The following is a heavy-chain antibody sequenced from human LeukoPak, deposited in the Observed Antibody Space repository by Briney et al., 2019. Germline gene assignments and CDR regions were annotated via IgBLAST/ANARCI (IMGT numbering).Heavy chain of an antibody. D-gene: IGHD3-22*01. CDR2: ISYDGSNK. Sequence: PGGSLRLSCAASGFTFSSYGMHWVRQAPGKGLEWVAVISYDGSNKYYADSVKGRFTISRDNSKNTLYLQMNSLRAEDTAVYYCAKGTGVVVISWFDYWGQGTLVTVSS. CDR3: AKGTGVVVISWFDY. CDR1: GFTFSSYG. V-gene: IGHV3-30*18. J-gene: IGHJ4*02.